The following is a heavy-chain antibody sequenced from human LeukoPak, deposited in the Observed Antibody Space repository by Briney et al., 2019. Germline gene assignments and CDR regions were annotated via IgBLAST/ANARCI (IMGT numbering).Heavy chain of an antibody. J-gene: IGHJ4*02. V-gene: IGHV3-23*01. CDR2: ISGSGGST. D-gene: IGHD5-18*01. Sequence: GGSLRLSCAASGFTFSSYAMSWVRQAPGKGLEWVSAISGSGGSTYYADSVKGRFTISRDNSKNTLYLQMNSLRAEDTAVYYCAKDLLGGYSYGYEYWGQGTLVTVSS. CDR1: GFTFSSYA. CDR3: AKDLLGGYSYGYEY.